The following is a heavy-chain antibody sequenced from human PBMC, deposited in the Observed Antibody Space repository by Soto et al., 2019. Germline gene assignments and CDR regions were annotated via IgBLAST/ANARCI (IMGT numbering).Heavy chain of an antibody. J-gene: IGHJ4*02. CDR3: ARHGCSSFDS. CDR1: GGSISRDIW. V-gene: IGHV4-4*02. Sequence: QVQLQESGPGLVNPSGTLSLTCAVSGGSISRDIWWSWVRPTQGKGLEWIWEIYYSGVTHYNPSLKSSVSISVAKSKYLIFLELSSVTASHTAVYFCARHGCSSFDSLCQGTLGTVSS. CDR2: IYYSGVT. D-gene: IGHD6-19*01.